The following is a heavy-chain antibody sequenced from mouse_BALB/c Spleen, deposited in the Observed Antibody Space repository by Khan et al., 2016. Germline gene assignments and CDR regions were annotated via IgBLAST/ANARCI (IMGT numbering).Heavy chain of an antibody. CDR3: ARGYYYGKGYFDY. V-gene: IGHV3-2*02. J-gene: IGHJ2*01. D-gene: IGHD1-1*01. CDR1: GYSITSDFA. CDR2: ISHSGST. Sequence: VQLQQPGPGLVKPSQSLSLTCTVTGYSITSDFAWNWIRQFPGNKLEWMGYISHSGSTSYNPSLKSRFSITRDTSKNQFFLQLNSVTAEDSATYYCARGYYYGKGYFDYWGQGTTLTVSS.